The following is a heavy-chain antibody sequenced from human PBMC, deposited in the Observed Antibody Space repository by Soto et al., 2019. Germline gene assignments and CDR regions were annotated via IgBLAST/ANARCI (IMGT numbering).Heavy chain of an antibody. Sequence: SDTLYLTCAVYGGSFSGYCWSWIRQPPGKGLEWIGEINHSGSTNYNPSLKSRVTISVDTSKNQFSLKLSSVTAADTAVYYCARGPQFGITMVRGVWGAYGMDGWCQGTTVSV. CDR2: INHSGST. CDR3: ARGPQFGITMVRGVWGAYGMDG. V-gene: IGHV4-34*01. D-gene: IGHD3-10*01. J-gene: IGHJ6*02. CDR1: GGSFSGYC.